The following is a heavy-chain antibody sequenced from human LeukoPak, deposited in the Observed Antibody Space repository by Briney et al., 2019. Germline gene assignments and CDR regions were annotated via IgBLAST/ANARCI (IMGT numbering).Heavy chain of an antibody. CDR3: AKDGGFYGENFDY. CDR1: ALSFSSDG. D-gene: IGHD4-17*01. CDR2: ISYDGNSK. Sequence: GRSLRPSRAASALSFSSDGIHWVGQAPGKGLEWVAVISYDGNSKYYADSVKGRFTISRDNSKNTLFLQMNSLRADDTAVFYCAKDGGFYGENFDYWGQGTLVTVSS. J-gene: IGHJ4*02. V-gene: IGHV3-30*18.